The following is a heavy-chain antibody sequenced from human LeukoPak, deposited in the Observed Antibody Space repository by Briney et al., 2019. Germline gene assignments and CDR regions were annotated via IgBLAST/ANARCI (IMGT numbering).Heavy chain of an antibody. CDR3: ASSSGWYFDL. V-gene: IGHV4-31*03. Sequence: SQTLSLTCTVSGGSISSGGYYWSWVRQHPGKGLEWIGYIYYSGCTYYNPSLKSRVTISVDTSKNQFSLKLSSVTAAGTAVYYCASSSGWYFDLWGRGTLVTVSS. D-gene: IGHD3-22*01. CDR1: GGSISSGGYY. CDR2: IYYSGCT. J-gene: IGHJ2*01.